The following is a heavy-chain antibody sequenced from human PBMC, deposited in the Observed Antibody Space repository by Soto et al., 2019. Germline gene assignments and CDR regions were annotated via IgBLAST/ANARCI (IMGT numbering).Heavy chain of an antibody. CDR1: GFTFSSYA. Sequence: EVQLLESGGGLVQPGGSLRLSCAASGFTFSSYAMSWVRQAPGKGLEWVSAISGSGGSTYYADSVKGRFTISRDNSKNTLYLQMNSLRAEDTAVYYCAKDEAIRYFDWLPSGGVDSWGQGTLVTVSS. D-gene: IGHD3-9*01. V-gene: IGHV3-23*01. J-gene: IGHJ4*02. CDR2: ISGSGGST. CDR3: AKDEAIRYFDWLPSGGVDS.